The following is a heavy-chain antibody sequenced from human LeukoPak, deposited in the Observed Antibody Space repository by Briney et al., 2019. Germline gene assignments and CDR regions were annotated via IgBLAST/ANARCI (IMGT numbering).Heavy chain of an antibody. J-gene: IGHJ6*03. Sequence: GGSLRLSCAASGFTFSSYSMNWVRQAPGKGLEWVSSISSSSSYIYYADSVKGRFTISRDNAKNSLYLQMNSLRAEDTAVYYCAGAVNYYGSGSYPVYYYYYYMDVWGKGTTVTVSS. V-gene: IGHV3-21*01. D-gene: IGHD3-10*01. CDR2: ISSSSSYI. CDR3: AGAVNYYGSGSYPVYYYYYYMDV. CDR1: GFTFSSYS.